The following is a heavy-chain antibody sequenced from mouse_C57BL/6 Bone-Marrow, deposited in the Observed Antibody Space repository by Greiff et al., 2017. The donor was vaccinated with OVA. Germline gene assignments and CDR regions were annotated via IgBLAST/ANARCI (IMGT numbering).Heavy chain of an antibody. J-gene: IGHJ4*01. CDR3: ARDYYGSSPYAMDY. CDR2: IYPGDGDT. V-gene: IGHV1-80*01. CDR1: GYAFSSYW. Sequence: LKESGASVKISCKASGYAFSSYWMNWVKQRPGKGLEWIGQIYPGDGDTNYNGKFKGKATLTADKSSSTAYMQLSSLTSEDSAVYFCARDYYGSSPYAMDYWGQGTSVTVSS. D-gene: IGHD1-1*01.